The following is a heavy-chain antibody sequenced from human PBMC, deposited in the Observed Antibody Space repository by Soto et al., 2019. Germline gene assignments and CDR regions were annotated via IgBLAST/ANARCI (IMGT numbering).Heavy chain of an antibody. V-gene: IGHV1-18*01. CDR2: ISAYNGNT. CDR3: ARDDPPVQH. Sequence: QVQLVQSGAEVKKPGASVKVSCKASGYTFSSYSISWVRQAPGQGLEWMGWISAYNGNTNYGQKLQGRVTMTTDTSTNTAYMELRSLRSGDTAVYYCARDDPPVQHWGQGTLVTVSS. CDR1: GYTFSSYS. J-gene: IGHJ1*01.